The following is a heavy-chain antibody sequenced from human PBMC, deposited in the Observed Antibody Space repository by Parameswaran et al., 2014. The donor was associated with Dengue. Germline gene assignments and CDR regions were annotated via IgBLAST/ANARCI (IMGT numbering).Heavy chain of an antibody. CDR3: ARVGILRYFDRDY. V-gene: IGHV4-61*09. J-gene: IGHJ4*02. CDR2: IYTAGST. Sequence: DSTGQIYTAGSTKYNPSLRSRVTISVDPSKNQFSLRLSSVTAADTAVYYCARVGILRYFDRDYWGQGTQVTVSS. D-gene: IGHD3-9*01.